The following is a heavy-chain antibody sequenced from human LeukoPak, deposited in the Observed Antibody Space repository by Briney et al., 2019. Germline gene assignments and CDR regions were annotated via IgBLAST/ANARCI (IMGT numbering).Heavy chain of an antibody. Sequence: PGGSLRLSCAASGFTFSSYRMNWVRQAPGKGLEWVSSISSSSSYIYYADSVKGRFTISRDNAKNSLYLQMNSLRAEDTAVYYCARSVQWLDDAFDIWGQGTMVTVSS. J-gene: IGHJ3*02. D-gene: IGHD6-19*01. CDR2: ISSSSSYI. CDR3: ARSVQWLDDAFDI. CDR1: GFTFSSYR. V-gene: IGHV3-21*01.